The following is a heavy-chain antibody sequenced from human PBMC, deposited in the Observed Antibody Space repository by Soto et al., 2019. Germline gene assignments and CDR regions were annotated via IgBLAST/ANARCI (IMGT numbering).Heavy chain of an antibody. Sequence: KASETLSLTCTVSGGSISSYYWSWIRQPPGKGLEWIGYIYYSGSTNYNPSLKSRVTISVDTSKNQFSLKLSSVTAADTAVYYCARADWDTAMVYFDYWGQGTLVTVYS. D-gene: IGHD5-18*01. V-gene: IGHV4-59*01. J-gene: IGHJ4*02. CDR1: GGSISSYY. CDR2: IYYSGST. CDR3: ARADWDTAMVYFDY.